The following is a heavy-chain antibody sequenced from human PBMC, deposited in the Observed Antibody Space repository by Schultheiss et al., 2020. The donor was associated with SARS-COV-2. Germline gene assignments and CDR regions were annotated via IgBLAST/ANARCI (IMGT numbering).Heavy chain of an antibody. CDR1: GFSFSVYW. J-gene: IGHJ2*01. V-gene: IGHV3-7*01. D-gene: IGHD3-22*01. CDR2: IKQDGSEK. CDR3: ARVPAYYYDSSGYLHWYFDL. Sequence: GESLKISCAASGFSFSVYWMSWVRQAPGKGLEWVANIKQDGSEKYYLDSVKGRFTISRDNAKNSLSLQMNSLRAEDTAVYYCARVPAYYYDSSGYLHWYFDLWGRGTLVTVAS.